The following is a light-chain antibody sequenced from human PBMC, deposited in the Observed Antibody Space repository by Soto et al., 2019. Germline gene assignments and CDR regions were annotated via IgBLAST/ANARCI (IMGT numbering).Light chain of an antibody. J-gene: IGLJ1*01. CDR3: RSYTSSSILEV. CDR2: EVS. V-gene: IGLV2-18*02. CDR1: SSDFGSYNR. Sequence: QSVLTQPPSVSGSPGQSVTISCTGTSSDFGSYNRVSWYQQPPGTAPKLMIYEVSNRPSGVPDRFSGSKSGNTASLTISGLQAEDETDYYCRSYTSSSILEVFGTGTKVTVL.